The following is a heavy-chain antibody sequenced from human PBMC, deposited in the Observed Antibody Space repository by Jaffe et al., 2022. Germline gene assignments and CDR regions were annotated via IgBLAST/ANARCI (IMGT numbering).Heavy chain of an antibody. V-gene: IGHV1-18*01. CDR1: GYTFTSYD. D-gene: IGHD2-2*01. Sequence: QLVQSGAEVKKPGASVKVSCKASGYTFTSYDISWVRQAPGQGLEWMGWINSYNGDTKYAQNLQGRVTMTTDTSTSTAYMELRSLRFDDTAIYYCARASVVLPAANTFDIWGQGTMVTVSS. CDR2: INSYNGDT. J-gene: IGHJ3*02. CDR3: ARASVVLPAANTFDI.